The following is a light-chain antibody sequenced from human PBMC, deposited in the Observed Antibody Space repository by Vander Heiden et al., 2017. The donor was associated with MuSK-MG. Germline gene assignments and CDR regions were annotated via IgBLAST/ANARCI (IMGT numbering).Light chain of an antibody. CDR3: QVWDSGSDYV. Sequence: SYVMTQPPSVSVAPGQTARITCGGNNIGRKTVSWYQQKPGQAPVLVVYDDSDRPAGIPDRFSGSNSGNMATLTISRVEAGDEADYYCQVWDSGSDYVFGCGTRVTVL. CDR1: NIGRKT. J-gene: IGLJ1*01. V-gene: IGLV3-21*02. CDR2: DDS.